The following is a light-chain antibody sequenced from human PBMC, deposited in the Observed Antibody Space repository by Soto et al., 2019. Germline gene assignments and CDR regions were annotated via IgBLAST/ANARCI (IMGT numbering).Light chain of an antibody. CDR2: DNN. CDR3: ATWDGSLPGEV. CDR1: SSNIGNNY. Sequence: QSVLTQSPSVSAAPGQKVTISCSGSSSNIGNNYVSWYQQLPGTAPKLLIYDNNKRPSAIPDRFSGSKSGTSGTLDITGLQTGAEADYYCATWDGSLPGEVFGGGTKLTVL. J-gene: IGLJ2*01. V-gene: IGLV1-51*01.